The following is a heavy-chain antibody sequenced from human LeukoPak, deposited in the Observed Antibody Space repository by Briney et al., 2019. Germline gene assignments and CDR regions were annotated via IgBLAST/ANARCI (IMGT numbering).Heavy chain of an antibody. J-gene: IGHJ4*02. V-gene: IGHV3-23*01. Sequence: GGSLRLSCAASGITFINYSMTWVRQAPGEGLEWVSAITGSGTFTDYADPVRGRFTISRDNSKNTLYLQMNSLRAEDTAIYYCAKRSAESSGYFDSWGQGTLVTVSS. CDR2: ITGSGTFT. D-gene: IGHD6-19*01. CDR3: AKRSAESSGYFDS. CDR1: GITFINYS.